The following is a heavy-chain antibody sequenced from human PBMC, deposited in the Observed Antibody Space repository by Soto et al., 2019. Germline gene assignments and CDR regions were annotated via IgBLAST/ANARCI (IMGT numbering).Heavy chain of an antibody. V-gene: IGHV4-34*01. D-gene: IGHD3-22*01. J-gene: IGHJ6*02. CDR3: ARRRPMIVVVYYYYYGMDV. CDR2: INHSGST. Sequence: QVQLQQWGAGLLKPSETLSLTCAVYGGSFSGYYWSWIRQPQGKGLEWIGEINHSGSTNYNPSLKSRVTISVDTSKNQFSLKLSSVTAADTAVYYCARRRPMIVVVYYYYYGMDVWGQGTTVTVSS. CDR1: GGSFSGYY.